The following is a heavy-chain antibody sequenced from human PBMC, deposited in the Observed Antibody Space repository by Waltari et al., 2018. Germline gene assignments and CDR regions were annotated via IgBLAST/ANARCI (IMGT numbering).Heavy chain of an antibody. Sequence: EVQLVESGGGLVLPGWSLRLSCAASGFTVPTYWMHWVRQAPGKGLVWVSRINPRGNVINYADSVKGRFTISRDIAKNTLHLQMSSLRAEDTAIYYCIKDAYGPNDYWGQGALVTVSS. CDR3: IKDAYGPNDY. J-gene: IGHJ4*02. CDR1: GFTVPTYW. CDR2: INPRGNVI. V-gene: IGHV3-74*01. D-gene: IGHD3-10*01.